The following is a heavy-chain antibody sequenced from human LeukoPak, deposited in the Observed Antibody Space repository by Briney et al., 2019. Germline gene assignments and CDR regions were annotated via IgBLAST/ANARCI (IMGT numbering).Heavy chain of an antibody. J-gene: IGHJ6*02. CDR1: GGSISSSNW. CDR2: IYHSGST. CDR3: ARVGYDILTGYYYYYGMDV. Sequence: NPSETLSLTCAVSGGSISSSNWWSWVRQPPGKGLEWIGEIYHSGSTNYNPSLKSRVTISVDKSKNQFSLKLSSVTAADTAVYYCARVGYDILTGYYYYYGMDVWGQGTTVTVSS. V-gene: IGHV4-4*02. D-gene: IGHD3-9*01.